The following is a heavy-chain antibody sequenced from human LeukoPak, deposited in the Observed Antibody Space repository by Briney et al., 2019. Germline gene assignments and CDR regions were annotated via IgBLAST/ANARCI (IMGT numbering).Heavy chain of an antibody. CDR2: ISGSGGST. D-gene: IGHD6-19*01. Sequence: PGGSLRLSCAASGFTFSSYAMSWVRQAPGKGLEWVSAISGSGGSTYYADSVKGRFTISRDNSKNTLYLQMNSLRAEDTAVYYCAKDGRIAVAGTYDYWGQGTLVTVSS. CDR1: GFTFSSYA. V-gene: IGHV3-23*01. CDR3: AKDGRIAVAGTYDY. J-gene: IGHJ4*02.